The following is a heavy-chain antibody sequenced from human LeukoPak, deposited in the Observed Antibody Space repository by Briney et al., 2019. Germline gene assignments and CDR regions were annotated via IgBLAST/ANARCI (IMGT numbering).Heavy chain of an antibody. CDR3: ARDPHRLYDFWSGYFDY. CDR1: GGTFGSYA. Sequence: ASVKVSCKASGGTFGSYAISWVRQAPGQGLEWMGRIIPILGIANYAQKFQGRVAITADKSTSTAYMELSSLRSEDTAVYYCARDPHRLYDFWSGYFDYWGQGTLVTVSS. CDR2: IIPILGIA. D-gene: IGHD3-3*01. J-gene: IGHJ4*02. V-gene: IGHV1-69*04.